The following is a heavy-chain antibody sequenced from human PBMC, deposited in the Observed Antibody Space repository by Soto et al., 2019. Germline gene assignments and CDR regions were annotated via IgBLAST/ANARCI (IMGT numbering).Heavy chain of an antibody. V-gene: IGHV1-69*08. J-gene: IGHJ1*01. D-gene: IGHD6-13*01. Sequence: QVQLVQSGAEVQKPGSSVKVSCKASGGTFSSYTISWVRQAPGQGLEWMGRIIPILGIANYAQKFQGRVTITADKSTSTAYMELSSLRSEDTAVYYCARDGGYSSSWYNGYFQHWGQGTLVTVSS. CDR2: IIPILGIA. CDR3: ARDGGYSSSWYNGYFQH. CDR1: GGTFSSYT.